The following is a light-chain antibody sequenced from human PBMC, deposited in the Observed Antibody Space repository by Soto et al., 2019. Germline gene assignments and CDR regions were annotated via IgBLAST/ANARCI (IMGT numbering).Light chain of an antibody. J-gene: IGLJ1*01. CDR2: EVS. CDR1: SSDIGGYDY. V-gene: IGLV2-14*01. CDR3: SSYTGSSTLYV. Sequence: HSALTHPASLSGAPGHAITISCTGTSSDIGGYDYVSWYQQHPGKVPKLMIFEVSNRPSGVSYRFSGSKSGNTASLTISGLKAEDEADYYCSSYTGSSTLYVFGTGTKVTVL.